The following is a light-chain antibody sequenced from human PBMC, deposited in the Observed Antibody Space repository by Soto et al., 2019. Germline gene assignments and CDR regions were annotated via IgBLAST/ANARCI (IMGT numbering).Light chain of an antibody. V-gene: IGKV1-5*01. J-gene: IGKJ2*01. CDR1: QSISSW. CDR2: DAS. Sequence: DIQMTQSPSTLSASVGDRVTITCRASQSISSWLAWYQQKPGKAPKLLIYDASSLESGVPSRFSGSGSGTEFTLTIRSLQPDDFATYYCQQYNSYPYTFGQGTKVDIK. CDR3: QQYNSYPYT.